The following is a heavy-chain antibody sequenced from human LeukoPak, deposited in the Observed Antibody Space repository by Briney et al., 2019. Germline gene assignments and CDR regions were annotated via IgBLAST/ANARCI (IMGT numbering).Heavy chain of an antibody. CDR1: GGSIRSYY. CDR3: AREPNTVTFFDY. Sequence: SETLSLTCTVSGGSIRSYYWSWIRQPPGKGLEWIGYIYYSGSGSTNYNSSLKSRVTISVDTSKNQFSLKLSSVTAADTAVYYCAREPNTVTFFDYWGQGTLVTVSS. J-gene: IGHJ4*02. D-gene: IGHD4-17*01. V-gene: IGHV4-59*12. CDR2: IYYSGSGST.